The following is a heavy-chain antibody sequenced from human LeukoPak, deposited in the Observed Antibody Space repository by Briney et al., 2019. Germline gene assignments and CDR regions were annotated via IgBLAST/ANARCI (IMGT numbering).Heavy chain of an antibody. Sequence: SETLSLTCAVYVGSFSGYYWSWIRQPAGKGLEWIGRIYTSGSTNYNPSLKSRVTISVDTSKNQFSLKLSSVTAADTAVYYCARSGVYYMDVWGKGTTVTISS. CDR1: VGSFSGYY. CDR2: IYTSGST. D-gene: IGHD1-26*01. V-gene: IGHV4-59*10. CDR3: ARSGVYYMDV. J-gene: IGHJ6*03.